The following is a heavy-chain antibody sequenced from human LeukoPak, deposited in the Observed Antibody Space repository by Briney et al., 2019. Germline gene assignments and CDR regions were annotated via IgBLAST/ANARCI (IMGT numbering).Heavy chain of an antibody. CDR2: IYPADSDT. CDR1: GYKFSSYW. Sequence: GKSLQISCKGSGYKFSSYWIGWVRQMPGKGLEWMGIIYPADSDTRYSPSFQGQVTISADKPISTAYLQWSSLKASDTAMYYCATLGYCSTSNCYSFDYWGQGTLVTASS. D-gene: IGHD2-2*01. CDR3: ATLGYCSTSNCYSFDY. V-gene: IGHV5-51*01. J-gene: IGHJ4*02.